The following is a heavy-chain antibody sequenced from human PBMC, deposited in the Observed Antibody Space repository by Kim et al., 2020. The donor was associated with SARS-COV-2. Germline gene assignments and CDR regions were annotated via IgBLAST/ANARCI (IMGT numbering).Heavy chain of an antibody. CDR2: IHNTGST. D-gene: IGHD3-3*01. V-gene: IGHV4-59*08. J-gene: IGHJ2*01. CDR3: GRHNELPVFGEGFDL. Sequence: SETLSLTCTVSGGSMKNYYWSWIRQPPGKGLEWIGYIHNTGSTMNNPSFEIRVTMSADTSNNQFSRKLYSVTAADTAAYQGGRHNELPVFGEGFDLWGLG. CDR1: GGSMKNYY.